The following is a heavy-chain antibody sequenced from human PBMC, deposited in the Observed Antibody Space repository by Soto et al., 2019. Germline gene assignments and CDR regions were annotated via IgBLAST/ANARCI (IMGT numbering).Heavy chain of an antibody. CDR3: TNIMVVAGRRNWFGP. V-gene: IGHV3-15*07. J-gene: IGHJ5*02. CDR1: GFTFTNAW. Sequence: EVQLVESGGALVKPGGSLRLSCAASGFTFTNAWMNWVRQAPGKGLEWVGRIKRNRDGATTDYAAPVKGRFTISRDDSKNMLNLEKDSLKNEGTALYFCTNIMVVAGRRNWFGPGGQGTLVTVSS. CDR2: IKRNRDGATT. D-gene: IGHD2-15*01.